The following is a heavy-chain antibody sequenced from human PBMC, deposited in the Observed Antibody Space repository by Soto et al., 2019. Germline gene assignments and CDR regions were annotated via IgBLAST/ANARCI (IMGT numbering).Heavy chain of an antibody. J-gene: IGHJ4*02. V-gene: IGHV4-30-4*01. Sequence: QVQLQESGPGLVKPSQTLSLTCTVSGGAISSGDYYWSWIRQPPGKGLEWIGYIYYSGSNYYKPSLKSRVTISVDTSKNQFSLKLSSVTAADTAVYYCARVGYGYPFFDYWGQGTLVTVSS. CDR1: GGAISSGDYY. CDR3: ARVGYGYPFFDY. CDR2: IYYSGSN. D-gene: IGHD5-18*01.